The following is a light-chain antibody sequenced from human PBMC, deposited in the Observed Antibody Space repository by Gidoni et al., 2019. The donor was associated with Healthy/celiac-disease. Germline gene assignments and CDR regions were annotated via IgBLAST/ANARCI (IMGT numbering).Light chain of an antibody. V-gene: IGKV1-5*03. CDR1: QSISSW. CDR3: QQYNSYPST. J-gene: IGKJ3*01. Sequence: DIQMTQSPSTLSASVGDRVTITCRASQSISSWLAWYQQKPGKAPKLLIYKASSLESGVPSRFSGSGSGTEFTLTISSLQPDDFATYYCQQYNSYPSTFXHXTKVDIK. CDR2: KAS.